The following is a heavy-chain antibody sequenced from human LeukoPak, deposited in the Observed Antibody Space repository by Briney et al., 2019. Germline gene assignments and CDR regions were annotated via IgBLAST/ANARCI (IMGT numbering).Heavy chain of an antibody. CDR1: GYTFTGYY. J-gene: IGHJ3*01. CDR3: ARDHLDAFDF. V-gene: IGHV1-2*02. Sequence: ASVKVSCKASGYTFTGYYMRWVRQAPGQGLEWMGWINPNSGGTNYAQKFQGRVTMTRDTSISTVYMELSRLKSDDTAVYYCARDHLDAFDFWGQGTMVTVSS. CDR2: INPNSGGT.